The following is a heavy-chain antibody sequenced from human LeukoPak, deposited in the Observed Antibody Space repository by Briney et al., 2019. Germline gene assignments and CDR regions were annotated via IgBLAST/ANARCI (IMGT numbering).Heavy chain of an antibody. CDR1: GFTFSGYA. D-gene: IGHD1-26*01. CDR2: ILYDGSNK. V-gene: IGHV3-30*18. CDR3: AKTYSGSYYIVDD. J-gene: IGHJ4*02. Sequence: GRSLRLSCAASGFTFSGYAMHWVRQAPGKGLEWVAVILYDGSNKYYADSVKGRFSISRDNSKNTLYLQMNSLRAEDTAVYYCAKTYSGSYYIVDDWGQGTLVTVSS.